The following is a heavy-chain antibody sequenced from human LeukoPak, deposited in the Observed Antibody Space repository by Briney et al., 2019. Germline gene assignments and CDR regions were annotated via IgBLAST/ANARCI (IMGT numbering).Heavy chain of an antibody. CDR1: DYSISSGYY. Sequence: PSETLSLTCAVSDYSISSGYYWGWIRQPPGKGLEWIGSIYHSGSTYYNPSLKSRVTISVDTSKNQFSLKLSSVTAADTAVYYCARLGRQVLSNYYYYCMDVWGKGTTVTVSS. V-gene: IGHV4-38-2*01. CDR2: IYHSGST. J-gene: IGHJ6*03. CDR3: ARLGRQVLSNYYYYCMDV. D-gene: IGHD2-8*01.